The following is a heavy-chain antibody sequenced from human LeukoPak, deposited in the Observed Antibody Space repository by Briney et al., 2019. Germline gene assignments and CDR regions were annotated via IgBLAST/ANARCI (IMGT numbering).Heavy chain of an antibody. J-gene: IGHJ4*02. V-gene: IGHV1-8*03. CDR1: GYTFTSYD. D-gene: IGHD6-13*01. Sequence: GASVKVSCKASGYTFTSYDINWVRQATGQGLEWMGWMNPNSGNTGYAQKFQGRVTITRNTSISTAYMELSSLRSEDTAVYYCAKDPNWAQELDYWGQGTLVTVSS. CDR3: AKDPNWAQELDY. CDR2: MNPNSGNT.